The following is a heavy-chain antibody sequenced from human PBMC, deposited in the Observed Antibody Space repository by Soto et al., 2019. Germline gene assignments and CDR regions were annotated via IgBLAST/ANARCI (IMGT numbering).Heavy chain of an antibody. J-gene: IGHJ4*02. V-gene: IGHV4-34*01. Sequence: QVQLQQWGAGLLKPSETLSLTCAVYGGSFSGYYWSWIRQPPGKGLEWIGEINHSGSTNYNPSLKSRVTISVDTSNNQFSLKLSSVTAADTAVYYCARGPSRYCSGGSCYNLDYWGQGTLVTVSS. CDR1: GGSFSGYY. CDR2: INHSGST. D-gene: IGHD2-15*01. CDR3: ARGPSRYCSGGSCYNLDY.